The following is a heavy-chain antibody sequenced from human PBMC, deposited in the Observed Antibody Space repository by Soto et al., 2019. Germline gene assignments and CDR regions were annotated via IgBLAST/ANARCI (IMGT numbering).Heavy chain of an antibody. V-gene: IGHV4-59*01. CDR3: ARENYDSSGYDY. CDR1: GGSISSYY. D-gene: IGHD3-22*01. CDR2: IYYSGST. J-gene: IGHJ4*02. Sequence: SETLSLTCTVSGGSISSYYWSWIRQPPGKGLEWIGYIYYSGSTNYNPSLKSRVTISVDTSKNQFSLKLSSVTAADTAVYYCARENYDSSGYDYWGQGTLVTVSS.